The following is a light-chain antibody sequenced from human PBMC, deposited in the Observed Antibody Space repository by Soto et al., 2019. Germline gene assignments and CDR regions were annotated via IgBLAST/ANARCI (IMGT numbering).Light chain of an antibody. Sequence: QSVLTQPASVSGSPGQSITISCTGTSXDVGGYNYVSWYQQHPGKVPKLMIYEVSNRPSGVSNRFSGSKSGNTASLTISGLQAEDEADYYCGTWDSSLSVYVFGTGTKITVL. V-gene: IGLV2-14*01. CDR2: EVS. CDR1: SXDVGGYNY. CDR3: GTWDSSLSVYV. J-gene: IGLJ1*01.